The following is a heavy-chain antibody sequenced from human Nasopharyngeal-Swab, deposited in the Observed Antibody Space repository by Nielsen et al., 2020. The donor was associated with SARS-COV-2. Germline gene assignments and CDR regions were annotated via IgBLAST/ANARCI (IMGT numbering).Heavy chain of an antibody. J-gene: IGHJ4*02. D-gene: IGHD3-22*01. Sequence: SETLSLTCAVYGGSFSGYYWSWIRQPPGKGLEWIGEINHSGSTNYNPSPKSRVTISVDTSKNQFSLKLSSVTAADTAVYYCARGAAGYYDSSGYPYFDYWGQGTLVTVSS. CDR2: INHSGST. CDR1: GGSFSGYY. V-gene: IGHV4-34*01. CDR3: ARGAAGYYDSSGYPYFDY.